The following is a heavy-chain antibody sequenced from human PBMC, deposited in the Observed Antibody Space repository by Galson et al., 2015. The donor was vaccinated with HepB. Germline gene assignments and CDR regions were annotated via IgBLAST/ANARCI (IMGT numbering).Heavy chain of an antibody. CDR2: ISASGDKK. V-gene: IGHV3-23*01. CDR3: AKDRAVVHSYAYLDR. D-gene: IGHD3-16*01. CDR1: GFNFTIYG. J-gene: IGHJ4*02. Sequence: SLRLSCAASGFNFTIYGMSWVRQAPGKGLEWVASISASGDKKYYADSVKGRFTVSRDTSKATLSLQMNDLRVDDTALYYCAKDRAVVHSYAYLDRWGQGTLVTVSS.